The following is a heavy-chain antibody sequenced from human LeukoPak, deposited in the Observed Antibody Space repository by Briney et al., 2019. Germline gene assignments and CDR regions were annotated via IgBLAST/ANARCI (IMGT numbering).Heavy chain of an antibody. CDR2: FSTSGNT. Sequence: SQTLSLTCTVSGDSISGYFWSSIRQPAGKGLEWIGHFSTSGNTNYNPSLNSRVTMSVDTSKNQFSLKLTSVTAADTAVYYCARDKPAVGGDYYYRMDVWGQGTTVTVSS. V-gene: IGHV4-4*07. D-gene: IGHD3-16*01. CDR3: ARDKPAVGGDYYYRMDV. J-gene: IGHJ6*02. CDR1: GDSISGYF.